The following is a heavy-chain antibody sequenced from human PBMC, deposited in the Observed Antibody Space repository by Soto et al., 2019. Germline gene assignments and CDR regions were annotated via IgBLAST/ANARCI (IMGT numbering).Heavy chain of an antibody. J-gene: IGHJ5*02. CDR3: ASTYSTSWYWFDP. CDR2: IFSNDEK. D-gene: IGHD6-13*01. V-gene: IGHV2-26*04. CDR1: GCSLSNAGFG. Sequence: QVTVKESGPVLVKPTETLTLTCTVSGCSLSNAGFGVSWIRQPPGKALEWLAHIFSNDEKSYSTSLKSRLTISKDTSKSQVVLTMTNMDPVDTATYYCASTYSTSWYWFDPWGQGTLVTVSS.